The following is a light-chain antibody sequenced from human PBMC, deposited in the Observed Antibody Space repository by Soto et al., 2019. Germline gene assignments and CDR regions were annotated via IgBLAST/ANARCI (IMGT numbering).Light chain of an antibody. CDR2: GAS. J-gene: IGKJ5*01. CDR3: QQYNNWPPVT. CDR1: QSVGTW. V-gene: IGKV1-5*01. Sequence: DIQLTKSPSTLSASLGGRVTITCRASQSVGTWVAWYQQKPGKAPKLLIYGASNLESGVPSRFSGSGSGTEFTLTISSLQSEDFAVYYCQQYNNWPPVTFGQGTRLEIK.